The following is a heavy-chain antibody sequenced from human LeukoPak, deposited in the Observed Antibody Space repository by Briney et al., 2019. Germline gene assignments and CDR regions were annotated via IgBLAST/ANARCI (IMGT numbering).Heavy chain of an antibody. D-gene: IGHD4-23*01. CDR2: INAGNGVT. Sequence: PVASVKVSCKASGYTFTSYGISWVRQAPGQRLEWMGWINAGNGVTKYSQKFQGRVTITRDTSATTAYMDLSSLRSEDTAVYYCARTIIDSTVVYYFDYWGQGTLVTVSS. J-gene: IGHJ4*02. CDR1: GYTFTSYG. V-gene: IGHV1-3*01. CDR3: ARTIIDSTVVYYFDY.